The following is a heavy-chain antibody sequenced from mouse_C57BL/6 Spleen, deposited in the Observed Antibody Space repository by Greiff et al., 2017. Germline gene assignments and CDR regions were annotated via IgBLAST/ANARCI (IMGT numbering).Heavy chain of an antibody. J-gene: IGHJ4*01. CDR2: IYPGGGYT. CDR1: GYTFTNYW. Sequence: VKLLESGAELVRPGTSVKMSCKASGYTFTNYWIGWAKQRPGHGLEWIGDIYPGGGYTNYNEKFKGKATLTADKSSSTAYMQFSSLTSEDSAIYYCARRRYYYAMDYWGQGTSVTVSS. V-gene: IGHV1-63*01. CDR3: ARRRYYYAMDY.